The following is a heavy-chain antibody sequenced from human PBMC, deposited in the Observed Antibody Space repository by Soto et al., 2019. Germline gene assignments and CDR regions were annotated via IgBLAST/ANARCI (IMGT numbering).Heavy chain of an antibody. Sequence: SETLSLTGTVSGGSISSGGYYWSWIRQHPGKGLEWIGYIYYSGSTYYNPSLKSRVTISVDTSKNQFSLKLSSVTAADTAVYYCARELYYDSSGYYQTWGQGTLVTVSS. V-gene: IGHV4-31*03. CDR1: GGSISSGGYY. CDR3: ARELYYDSSGYYQT. CDR2: IYYSGST. J-gene: IGHJ4*02. D-gene: IGHD3-22*01.